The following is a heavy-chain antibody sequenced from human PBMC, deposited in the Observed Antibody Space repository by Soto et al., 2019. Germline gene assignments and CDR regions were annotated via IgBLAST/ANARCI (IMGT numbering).Heavy chain of an antibody. V-gene: IGHV3-9*01. CDR3: VGGSWFD. CDR1: GYSFEDYS. J-gene: IGHJ4*02. Sequence: EVQLVESGGDMVQPGRSLKLSCVGSGYSFEDYSMHWVRQAPGKGLEWVSGISWNGNFTGYADSVKGRFTISRDNAKNSLFLQMRSLSLEDTALYYCVGGSWFDWGQGTLVPVSS. D-gene: IGHD2-15*01. CDR2: ISWNGNFT.